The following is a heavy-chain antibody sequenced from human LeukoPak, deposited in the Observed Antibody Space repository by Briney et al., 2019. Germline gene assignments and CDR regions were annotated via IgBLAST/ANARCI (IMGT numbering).Heavy chain of an antibody. J-gene: IGHJ4*02. CDR1: GFTFSSYT. CDR2: ISGSGVGT. D-gene: IGHD1-26*01. Sequence: GGSLRLSCAASGFTFSSYTMNWVRQAPGKGLEWVSAISGSGVGTYYADSVKGRFTISRDTSKNTLYLQMNSLRADDTAVYYCANGPSGSYSYFDYWGQGTLVTVSS. CDR3: ANGPSGSYSYFDY. V-gene: IGHV3-23*01.